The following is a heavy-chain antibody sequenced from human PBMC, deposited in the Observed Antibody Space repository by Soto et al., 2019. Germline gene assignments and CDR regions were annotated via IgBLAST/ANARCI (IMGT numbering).Heavy chain of an antibody. Sequence: QVQVVQSGGGVVQPGRSLRLSCAASGFTFSSYGMLWVRQAPGKGLEWVAGIWFDGRYKYYGDSVKGRFTISRDKSKNTLYMQMDRLGAEDTSDYYCARGKAARTAGHYYGMDVWGQGTTVAVSS. D-gene: IGHD6-6*01. CDR3: ARGKAARTAGHYYGMDV. CDR2: IWFDGRYK. V-gene: IGHV3-33*01. J-gene: IGHJ6*02. CDR1: GFTFSSYG.